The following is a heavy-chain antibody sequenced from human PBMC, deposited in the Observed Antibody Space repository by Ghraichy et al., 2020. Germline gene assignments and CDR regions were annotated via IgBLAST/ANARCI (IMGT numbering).Heavy chain of an antibody. CDR1: GFTFSSYW. CDR3: AKGGSSGWYYYYYGMDV. J-gene: IGHJ6*02. D-gene: IGHD6-19*01. V-gene: IGHV3-7*05. CDR2: IKQDGSEK. Sequence: GGSLRLSCAASGFTFSSYWMSWVRQAPGKGLEWVANIKQDGSEKYYVDSVKGRFTISRDNAKNSLYLQMNSLRAEDTAVYYCAKGGSSGWYYYYYGMDVWGQGTTVTVSS.